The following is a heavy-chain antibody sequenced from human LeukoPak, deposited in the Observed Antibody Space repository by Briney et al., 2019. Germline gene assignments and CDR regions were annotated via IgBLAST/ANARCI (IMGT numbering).Heavy chain of an antibody. J-gene: IGHJ1*01. CDR3: ARDPIPYSSRGYFQH. Sequence: PGGSLRLSCAASGFTFSSYWMSWVRQAPGKGLEWVANIKQDGSEKYYVDSVKGRFTISRDNAKNSLYLQMNSLRAEDTAVYYCARDPIPYSSRGYFQHWGQGTLVTVSS. CDR1: GFTFSSYW. D-gene: IGHD6-13*01. V-gene: IGHV3-7*01. CDR2: IKQDGSEK.